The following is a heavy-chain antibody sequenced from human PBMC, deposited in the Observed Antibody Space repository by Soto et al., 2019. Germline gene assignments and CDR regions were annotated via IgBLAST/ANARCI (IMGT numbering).Heavy chain of an antibody. CDR2: IPYSGST. V-gene: IGHV4-30-4*01. CDR3: ARAYDFWNGYYSAQYYFDF. CDR1: GGSINSDHYY. J-gene: IGHJ4*02. Sequence: PSETLSLTCTVSGGSINSDHYYWSWLRRPPGKGLEWLGYIPYSGSTYYNPSLKSRIVISVDTSKNQFSLKLISVTAADTAVYYCARAYDFWNGYYSAQYYFDFWGQGTLVTVSS. D-gene: IGHD3-3*01.